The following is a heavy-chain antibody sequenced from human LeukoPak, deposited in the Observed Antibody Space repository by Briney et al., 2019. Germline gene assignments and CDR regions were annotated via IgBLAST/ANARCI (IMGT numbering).Heavy chain of an antibody. V-gene: IGHV3-74*01. CDR2: IDSDGSST. J-gene: IGHJ4*02. Sequence: GGSLRLSCAASGFTFSSYWMYWVRQAPGKGLVWVSRIDSDGSSTSYADAVKGRFTISRDNAKNTLYLQMNSLRAEDTAVYYYATMVRGSFRGQGTLVTVSS. CDR1: GFTFSSYW. CDR3: ATMVRGSF. D-gene: IGHD3-10*01.